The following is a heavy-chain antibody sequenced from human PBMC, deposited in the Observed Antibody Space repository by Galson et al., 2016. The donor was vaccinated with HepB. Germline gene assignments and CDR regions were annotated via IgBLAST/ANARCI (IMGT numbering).Heavy chain of an antibody. CDR2: IKHDGSEK. CDR1: GFTFSSYW. D-gene: IGHD1-26*01. CDR3: ARFSGRYNGDFDY. Sequence: SLRLSCAASGFTFSSYWMTWVRQAPGKGLEWVAHIKHDGSEKYYVDSVRGRFTISRDNAKNSLYVQMNSLSAEDTAVYYCARFSGRYNGDFDYRGQGTLVTVSS. V-gene: IGHV3-7*04. J-gene: IGHJ4*02.